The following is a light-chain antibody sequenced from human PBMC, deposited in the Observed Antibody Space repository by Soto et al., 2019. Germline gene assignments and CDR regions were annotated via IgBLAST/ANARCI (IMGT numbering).Light chain of an antibody. J-gene: IGKJ3*01. CDR1: QSVSSY. Sequence: EIVLTQSPATLSLSPGERATLSCRASQSVSSYLAWYQQKPGQAPRLLIYDTSKRATGIPARFSGSGSGTDFTLTISSIEPEDFEVYYCQQRTNWPRSFTFGPGTKLISN. CDR2: DTS. CDR3: QQRTNWPRSFT. V-gene: IGKV3-11*01.